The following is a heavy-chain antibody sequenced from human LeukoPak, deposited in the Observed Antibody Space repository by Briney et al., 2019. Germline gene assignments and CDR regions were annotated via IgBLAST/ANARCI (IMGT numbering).Heavy chain of an antibody. Sequence: SETLSLTCTVSGGSISPYFWSWIRQTPEKGLEWIGYINYDGSTKYNPSLKSRVTISLDASKSQFSLKLSSVTAADTAVYYCARGPGIAAHDYWGQGTLVTVSS. J-gene: IGHJ4*02. CDR1: GGSISPYF. CDR2: INYDGST. D-gene: IGHD6-13*01. CDR3: ARGPGIAAHDY. V-gene: IGHV4-59*01.